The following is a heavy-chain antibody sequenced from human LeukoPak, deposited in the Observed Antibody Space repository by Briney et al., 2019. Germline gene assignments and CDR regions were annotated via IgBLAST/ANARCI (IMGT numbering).Heavy chain of an antibody. J-gene: IGHJ4*02. V-gene: IGHV4-31*03. CDR3: ARVADTAMAPFDY. Sequence: SQTLSLTCTVSGGSISSGGYYWSWIRQHPGKGLEWIGYIYYSGSTYYNPSLKSRVTISVDTSKNQFSQKLSSVTAADTAVYYCARVADTAMAPFDYWGQGTLVTVSS. CDR1: GGSISSGGYY. CDR2: IYYSGST. D-gene: IGHD5-18*01.